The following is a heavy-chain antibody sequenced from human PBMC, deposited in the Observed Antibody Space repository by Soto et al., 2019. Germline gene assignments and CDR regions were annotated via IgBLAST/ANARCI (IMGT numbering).Heavy chain of an antibody. J-gene: IGHJ4*02. D-gene: IGHD2-21*02. CDR3: ARGGHIAVVTASFDY. V-gene: IGHV1-46*02. CDR1: GYTFNTYY. CDR2: IHPSGGGT. Sequence: ASVKVSCKPSGYTFNTYYLHWVRQAPGQALEWMGVIHPSGGGTTYAQKFLGRVTVTRDTSTSTVFMELSSLRSDDTAVYFCARGGHIAVVTASFDYWGQGTLVAVSS.